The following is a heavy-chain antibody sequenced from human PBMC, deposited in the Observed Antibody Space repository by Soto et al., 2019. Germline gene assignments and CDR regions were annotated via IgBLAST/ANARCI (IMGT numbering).Heavy chain of an antibody. CDR2: ISASSGKT. CDR1: GYTFTTYG. J-gene: IGHJ4*02. D-gene: IGHD3-16*01. CDR3: ARDPYLGDHQY. Sequence: QVPLVQSGGEVKKPGASVKVSCKTSGYTFTTYGISWVRQAPGQGLEWVGWISASSGKTQYAQKFQGKVTMTTDTSTNTAYLQLRSLRSDDTAVYYCARDPYLGDHQYWSQGTLVTVSS. V-gene: IGHV1-18*01.